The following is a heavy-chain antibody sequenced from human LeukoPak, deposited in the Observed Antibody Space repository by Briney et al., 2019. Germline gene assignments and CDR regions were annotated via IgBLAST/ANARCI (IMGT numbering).Heavy chain of an antibody. Sequence: AGGSLRLSCAASGFTFSSYSMNWVRQAPGKGLEWVSYFSSSSSTIYYADSVKGRFTISRDNAKNSLYLQMNSLRDEDTAVYYCASNGLVRLQYPWFDPWGQGTLVTVSS. CDR1: GFTFSSYS. V-gene: IGHV3-48*02. J-gene: IGHJ5*02. CDR3: ASNGLVRLQYPWFDP. D-gene: IGHD4-11*01. CDR2: FSSSSSTI.